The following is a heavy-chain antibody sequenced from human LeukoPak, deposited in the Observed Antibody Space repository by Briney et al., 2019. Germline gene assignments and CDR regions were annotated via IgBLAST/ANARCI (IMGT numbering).Heavy chain of an antibody. CDR1: GYTFSSYD. CDR2: IDPNSGNT. D-gene: IGHD3-16*01. V-gene: IGHV1-8*01. J-gene: IGHJ4*02. Sequence: ASVKVSCKASGYTFSSYDINWVRQTTGQGLEWMGWIDPNSGNTGYALKFHGRVTMTSNTSISTAFMELTSLRSDDTAVYYCARSRGSAGTTWAVWGQGTLVTVSS. CDR3: ARSRGSAGTTWAV.